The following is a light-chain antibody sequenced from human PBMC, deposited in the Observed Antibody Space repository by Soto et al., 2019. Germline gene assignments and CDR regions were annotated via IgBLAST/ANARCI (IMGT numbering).Light chain of an antibody. Sequence: EIVMTQSQLSLPVTPGEPASISCRSSQSLLQSNGFNYLAWYLQRPGQSPQLLIYLGSTRASGVPDRFSGSGSGTDFTLKISRVEAEDVGVYYCMQDLQVPLTFGGGTEVEIK. CDR2: LGS. CDR3: MQDLQVPLT. J-gene: IGKJ4*01. V-gene: IGKV2-28*01. CDR1: QSLLQSNGFNY.